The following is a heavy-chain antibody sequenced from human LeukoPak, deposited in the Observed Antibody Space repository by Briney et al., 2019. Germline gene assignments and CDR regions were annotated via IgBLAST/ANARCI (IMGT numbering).Heavy chain of an antibody. J-gene: IGHJ3*02. V-gene: IGHV1-2*04. Sequence: ASVKVSCKASGYTFTGYCMHWVRQAPGQGLEWMGWINPNSGGTNYAQKFQGWVAMTRDTSISTAYMELSRLRSDDTAVYYCARGARRTSGSYIHDAFDIWGQGTMVTVSS. CDR3: ARGARRTSGSYIHDAFDI. D-gene: IGHD1-26*01. CDR2: INPNSGGT. CDR1: GYTFTGYC.